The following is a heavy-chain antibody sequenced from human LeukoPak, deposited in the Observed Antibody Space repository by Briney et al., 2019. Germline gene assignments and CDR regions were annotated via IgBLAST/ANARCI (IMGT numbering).Heavy chain of an antibody. V-gene: IGHV4-39*07. J-gene: IGHJ1*01. Sequence: SETLSLTCTVSGGSISSSSYYWGWIRQPPGKGLEWIGSIYYSGSTYDNPSLKSRVTISVDTSKNQFSLKMSSVTAADTAVYYCARENDTKGYFQHWGQGTLVTVSS. CDR1: GGSISSSSYY. CDR3: ARENDTKGYFQH. CDR2: IYYSGST. D-gene: IGHD2-8*01.